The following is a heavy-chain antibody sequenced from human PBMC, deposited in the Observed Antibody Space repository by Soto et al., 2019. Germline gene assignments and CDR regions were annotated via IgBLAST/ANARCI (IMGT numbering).Heavy chain of an antibody. Sequence: EVQVVESGGGLVKPGGSLRLSCVASGFTFSSYSMNWVRQAPGKGLEWVSSITSSSSSIYYADSVKGRFTISRDNAKNSLYLQMTSLRAEDTAVYYCARDGFGIDYWGQGTLVTVSS. CDR1: GFTFSSYS. V-gene: IGHV3-21*01. D-gene: IGHD3-10*01. CDR2: ITSSSSSI. CDR3: ARDGFGIDY. J-gene: IGHJ4*02.